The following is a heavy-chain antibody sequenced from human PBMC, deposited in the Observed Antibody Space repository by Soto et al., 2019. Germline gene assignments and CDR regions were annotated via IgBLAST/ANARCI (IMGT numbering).Heavy chain of an antibody. Sequence: PGGSLRLSCAASAFTFSIYGMHWVRQAPGKGLEWVAVIWYHGSDEYYADSVMGRFTISRDNSKNTLYLQMNSLRAEDTAVYYCATQAFDYWGQGTLVTVSS. V-gene: IGHV3-33*01. CDR1: AFTFSIYG. J-gene: IGHJ4*02. CDR3: ATQAFDY. CDR2: IWYHGSDE.